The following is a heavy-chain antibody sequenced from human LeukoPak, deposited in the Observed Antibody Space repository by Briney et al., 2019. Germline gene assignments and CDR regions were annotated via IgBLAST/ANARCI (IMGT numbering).Heavy chain of an antibody. CDR1: GFTVISNY. J-gene: IGHJ4*02. Sequence: PGGSLILSCAASGFTVISNYMSWCRQAPGKGLEGGSVIFSGVSTYYADPVKGRFTISRDNSKNTLYLQMNSLRAEDTAVYYCARLDYSGSFSFDSWGQGTLVTVSS. V-gene: IGHV3-53*01. CDR3: ARLDYSGSFSFDS. D-gene: IGHD1-26*01. CDR2: IFSGVST.